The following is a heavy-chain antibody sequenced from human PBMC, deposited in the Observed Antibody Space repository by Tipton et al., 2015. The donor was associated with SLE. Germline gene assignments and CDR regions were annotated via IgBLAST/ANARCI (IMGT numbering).Heavy chain of an antibody. CDR1: GFTFSSYG. J-gene: IGHJ4*02. CDR2: IWYDGSNK. D-gene: IGHD3-10*01. CDR3: ARGEDYYGSGSLQLFDY. Sequence: RSLRLSCAASGFTFSSYGMHWVRQAPGKGLEWVAVIWYDGSNKYYADSVKGRFTISRDNSKNTLYLQMNSLRAEDTAVYYCARGEDYYGSGSLQLFDYWGQGTLVTVSS. V-gene: IGHV3-33*01.